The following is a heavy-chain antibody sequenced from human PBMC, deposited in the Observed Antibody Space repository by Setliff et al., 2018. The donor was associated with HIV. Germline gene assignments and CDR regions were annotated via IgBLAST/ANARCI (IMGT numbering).Heavy chain of an antibody. Sequence: ASVKVSCQASGFNFTSSAMQWVRQARGQRLEWIGWIVVGSGNTNYAQKVQERVTITRDMSTSTAYMELSSLRSEDTAVYYCAAGYYYDSSGYYQVFDYWGQGTLVTVSS. CDR1: GFNFTSSA. CDR3: AAGYYYDSSGYYQVFDY. CDR2: IVVGSGNT. J-gene: IGHJ4*02. D-gene: IGHD3-22*01. V-gene: IGHV1-58*02.